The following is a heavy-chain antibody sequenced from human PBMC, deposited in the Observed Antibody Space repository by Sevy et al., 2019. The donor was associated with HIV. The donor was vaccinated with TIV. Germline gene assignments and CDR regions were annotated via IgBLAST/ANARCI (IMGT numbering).Heavy chain of an antibody. D-gene: IGHD4-17*01. CDR2: INAVNGDT. CDR1: GYTFTSYA. Sequence: ASVKVSCKASGYTFTSYAIHWVRQAPGQRLEWMGWINAVNGDTKYSQNFQDRVTITRDTSASTAYMELSGLRSEDTAIYYCARNYGPTPFDYWGQGTLVTVSS. CDR3: ARNYGPTPFDY. V-gene: IGHV1-3*01. J-gene: IGHJ4*02.